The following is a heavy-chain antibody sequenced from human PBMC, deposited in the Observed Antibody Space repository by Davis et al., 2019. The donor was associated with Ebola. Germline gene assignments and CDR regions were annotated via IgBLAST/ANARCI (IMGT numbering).Heavy chain of an antibody. CDR2: IKSKTDGGTT. CDR1: GFTFSNAW. D-gene: IGHD4-17*01. V-gene: IGHV3-15*01. J-gene: IGHJ4*02. CDR3: TSAYGDWDY. Sequence: GESLKISCAASGFTFSNAWMSWVRQAPGKGLEWVGRIKSKTDGGTTDYAAPVKGRFTISRDDSKNTLYLQMNSLKTEDTAVYYCTSAYGDWDYWGQGTLVTVSS.